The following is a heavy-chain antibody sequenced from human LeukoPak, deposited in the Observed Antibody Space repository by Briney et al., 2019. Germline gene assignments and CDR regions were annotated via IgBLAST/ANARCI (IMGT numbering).Heavy chain of an antibody. J-gene: IGHJ4*02. CDR3: ARGPGYDYVWGSYRFDY. Sequence: PSETLSLTCNVSGDSISSGGCYWSWIRQPPGKGLEWIGHIYHSGSTYYNPSLKSRVTISVDRSKNQFSLKLTSVTAADTAVYYCARGPGYDYVWGSYRFDYWGQGTLVTVSS. CDR1: GDSISSGGCY. CDR2: IYHSGST. D-gene: IGHD3-16*02. V-gene: IGHV4-30-2*01.